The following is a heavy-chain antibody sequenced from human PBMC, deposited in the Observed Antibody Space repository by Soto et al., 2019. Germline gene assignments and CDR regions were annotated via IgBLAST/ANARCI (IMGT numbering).Heavy chain of an antibody. Sequence: QITLKESGPTLVKPTQTLTLTCTFSGFSLSSSEVGVDWIRQPPGKALEWLALIFWNDDERYNQSLKSSLTITKDISKNQVVLTMTNMDPVDTATYYCAHSRVVDWFDPWGQGTLVTVSS. D-gene: IGHD2-15*01. CDR2: IFWNDDE. V-gene: IGHV2-5*01. CDR3: AHSRVVDWFDP. CDR1: GFSLSSSEVG. J-gene: IGHJ5*02.